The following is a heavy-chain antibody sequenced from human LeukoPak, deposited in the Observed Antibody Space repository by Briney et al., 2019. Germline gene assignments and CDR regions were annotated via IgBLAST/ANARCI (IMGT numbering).Heavy chain of an antibody. D-gene: IGHD3-16*01. CDR2: MYYSGSP. CDR1: GGSVSSYY. J-gene: IGHJ6*03. Sequence: SETLSLTCTVSGGSVSSYYWSWIRQPPGKGLEWIGYMYYSGSPNYNPSLKCRVTISIDTSEKQFSLKLRSVTAADTAVYYCARVGGGIYYYYDMDVWGKGTTVTVSS. V-gene: IGHV4-59*02. CDR3: ARVGGGIYYYYDMDV.